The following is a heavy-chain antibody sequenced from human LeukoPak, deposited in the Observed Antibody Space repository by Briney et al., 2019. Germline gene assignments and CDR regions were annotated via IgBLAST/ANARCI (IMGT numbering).Heavy chain of an antibody. V-gene: IGHV3-23*01. D-gene: IGHD2-21*02. CDR3: AKNAPRVVTAILPANWFDP. J-gene: IGHJ5*02. CDR1: GSTFSSYS. CDR2: ISGSGGST. Sequence: LTGGSLRLSCAASGSTFSSYSMNWVRQAPGKGLEWVSAISGSGGSTYYADFVKGRFTISRDNSKNTLYLQMNSLRAADTAVYYCAKNAPRVVTAILPANWFDPWGQGTLVTVSS.